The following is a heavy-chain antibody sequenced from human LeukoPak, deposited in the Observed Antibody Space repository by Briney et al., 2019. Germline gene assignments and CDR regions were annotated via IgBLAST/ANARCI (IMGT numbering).Heavy chain of an antibody. D-gene: IGHD1-7*01. CDR1: GYSFSSCS. CDR3: ARGLNWNYDLGWVAP. V-gene: IGHV1-18*01. J-gene: IGHJ5*02. Sequence: ASVKVSCKASGYSFSSCSIGWVRQAPGQGLEWMGWISGYNGNTNYAQKFQGRVTLTTETSPSTAYMELRSLRSDDTAIYYCARGLNWNYDLGWVAPWGQGTLVAVSS. CDR2: ISGYNGNT.